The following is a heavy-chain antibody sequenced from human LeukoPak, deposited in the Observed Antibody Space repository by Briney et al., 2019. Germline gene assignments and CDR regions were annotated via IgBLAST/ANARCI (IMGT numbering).Heavy chain of an antibody. J-gene: IGHJ4*02. CDR2: IYYSGST. CDR1: GYSISSSNW. Sequence: PSETLSLTCAVSGYSISSSNWWGWIWQPPGKGLGWIGYIYYSGSTYYHPSLKSRVTMSVDTSKNQFSLKLSSVTAVDTAVYYCARSYGGSYRGGFDYWGQGTLVTVSS. CDR3: ARSYGGSYRGGFDY. V-gene: IGHV4-28*01. D-gene: IGHD1-26*01.